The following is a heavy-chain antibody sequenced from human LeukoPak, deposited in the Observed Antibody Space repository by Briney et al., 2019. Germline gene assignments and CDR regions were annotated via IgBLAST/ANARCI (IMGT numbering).Heavy chain of an antibody. J-gene: IGHJ3*02. Sequence: SETLSLTCTVSGGSISSSSYYCGWIRQPPGKGLEWIGSISYSGSTYYNPSLKSRVTISVDTSKNQFSLKLSSVTAADTAVYYCARRITIFGIWGQGTMVTVSS. V-gene: IGHV4-39*01. D-gene: IGHD3-3*01. CDR1: GGSISSSSYY. CDR2: ISYSGST. CDR3: ARRITIFGI.